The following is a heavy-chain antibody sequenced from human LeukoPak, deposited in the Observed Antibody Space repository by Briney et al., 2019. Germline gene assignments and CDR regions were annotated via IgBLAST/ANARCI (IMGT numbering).Heavy chain of an antibody. V-gene: IGHV4-39*01. Sequence: SETLSLTCTVSGGSINSASYYWGWIRQSPGKGLEWIGAIYYSGVTFYNPSLKSRVTISVDTSKNQFSLKLTSVTAADTSIYYCVGRKSTTPNWFDPWGQGTLVSVSS. CDR2: IYYSGVT. J-gene: IGHJ5*02. D-gene: IGHD1-1*01. CDR1: GGSINSASYY. CDR3: VGRKSTTPNWFDP.